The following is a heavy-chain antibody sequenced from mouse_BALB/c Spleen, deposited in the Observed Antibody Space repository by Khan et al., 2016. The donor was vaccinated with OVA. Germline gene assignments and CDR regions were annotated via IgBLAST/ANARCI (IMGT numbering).Heavy chain of an antibody. Sequence: QVQLKESGAELAKPGASVKMSCKASGYTFTTYWMHWVKQRPGQGLEWIGYINPTSGYTDYNEKFKDRATLSAAQSSSTAYMQLSSLTSEDSAVYYCTRDRIDYWGQGTTRTVSS. CDR1: GYTFTTYW. V-gene: IGHV1-7*01. J-gene: IGHJ2*01. CDR2: INPTSGYT. CDR3: TRDRIDY.